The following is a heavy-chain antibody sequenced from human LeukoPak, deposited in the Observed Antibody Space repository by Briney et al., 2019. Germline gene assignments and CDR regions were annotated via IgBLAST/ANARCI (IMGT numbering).Heavy chain of an antibody. J-gene: IGHJ4*02. CDR3: ASEVGYRSLGY. V-gene: IGHV3-43*01. CDR2: ITWKTHRT. D-gene: IGHD3-3*01. Sequence: PGGSPRLSCAASGFTLNDDTMHLVRPTPGRGLEWVSFITWKTHRTNYADSVKGRFTVSRDNRKDSLYLQMNSLSTEDTGLYHCASEVGYRSLGYLGQGTLVTVSS. CDR1: GFTLNDDT.